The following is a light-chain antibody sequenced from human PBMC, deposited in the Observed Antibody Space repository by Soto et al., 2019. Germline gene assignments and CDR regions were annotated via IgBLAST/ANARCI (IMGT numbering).Light chain of an antibody. CDR1: TSDIGAYNY. CDR3: SSFAGNNSFV. J-gene: IGLJ1*01. V-gene: IGLV2-8*01. CDR2: EVT. Sequence: QSALTQPPSASGSPGQSVTISCTGTTSDIGAYNYVSWYQQRPGKAPKLIIYEVTRRPSGVPDRIFGSKSYTTASLTVSGLQAEDEADYYCSSFAGNNSFVFGTGTNLTVL.